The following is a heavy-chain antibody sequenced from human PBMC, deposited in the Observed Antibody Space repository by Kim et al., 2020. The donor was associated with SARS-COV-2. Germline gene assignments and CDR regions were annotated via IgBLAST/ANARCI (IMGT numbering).Heavy chain of an antibody. J-gene: IGHJ4*02. CDR1: GFTFSSYW. CDR2: IKQDGSEK. D-gene: IGHD3-10*01. Sequence: GGSLRLSCAASGFTFSSYWMSWVRQAPGKGLEWVANIKQDGSEKYYVDSVKGRFTISRDNAKNSLYLQMNSLRAEDTAVYYCARESVVGGPGGDYWGQGTLVTVSS. CDR3: ARESVVGGPGGDY. V-gene: IGHV3-7*01.